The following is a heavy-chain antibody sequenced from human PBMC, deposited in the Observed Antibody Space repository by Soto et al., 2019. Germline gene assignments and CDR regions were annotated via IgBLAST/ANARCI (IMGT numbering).Heavy chain of an antibody. J-gene: IGHJ6*04. CDR1: GGSSRSYG. CDR3: VGGGSIIGATTRPLEV. Sequence: SETLSLTWTVLGGSSRSYGWTWIRQPPGEGLEWIGCICNSGTTNYNPSLKRRVAISIGTQKNQFSLRLSSVSVAGTALYDGVGGGSIIGATTRPLEVWGKGTPVTVSP. D-gene: IGHD1-26*01. V-gene: IGHV4-59*03. CDR2: ICNSGTT.